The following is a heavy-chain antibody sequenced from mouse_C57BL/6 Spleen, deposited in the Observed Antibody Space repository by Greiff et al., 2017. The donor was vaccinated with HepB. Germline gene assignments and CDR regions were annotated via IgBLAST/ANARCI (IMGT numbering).Heavy chain of an antibody. CDR1: GFTFSDYY. Sequence: EVQVVDSEGGLVQPGSSMKLSCTASGFTFSDYYMAWVRQVPEKGLEWVANINYDGSSTYYLDSLKSRFIISRDNAKNILYLQMSSLKSEDTATYYCARSPYYSNYDWYFDVWGTGTTVTVSS. CDR3: ARSPYYSNYDWYFDV. V-gene: IGHV5-16*01. CDR2: INYDGSST. J-gene: IGHJ1*03. D-gene: IGHD2-5*01.